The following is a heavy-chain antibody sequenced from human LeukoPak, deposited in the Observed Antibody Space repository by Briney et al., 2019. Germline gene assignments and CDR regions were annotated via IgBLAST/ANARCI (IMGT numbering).Heavy chain of an antibody. Sequence: PGGSLRLSCGASGFPFGTFWMSWVRQAPGKGLEWIGYIYYSGSTNYNPSLKSRVTISVDTSKNQFSLKLSSVTAADTAVYYCARARYSGSPHAFDIWGQGTMVTVSS. D-gene: IGHD1-26*01. CDR3: ARARYSGSPHAFDI. CDR1: GFPFGTFW. V-gene: IGHV4-59*01. J-gene: IGHJ3*02. CDR2: IYYSGST.